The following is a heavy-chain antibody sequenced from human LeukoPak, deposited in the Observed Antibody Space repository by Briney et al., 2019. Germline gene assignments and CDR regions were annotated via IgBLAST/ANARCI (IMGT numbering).Heavy chain of an antibody. V-gene: IGHV3-43*02. Sequence: GGSLRLSCAASGFTFDDYAMHWVRQAPGKGLEWVSLISGDGGSTYYANSVKGRFTISRDNSKNSLYLQMNSLRTEDTALYYCAKVAARGPIPDYWGQGTLVTVSS. J-gene: IGHJ4*02. CDR1: GFTFDDYA. CDR3: AKVAARGPIPDY. CDR2: ISGDGGST. D-gene: IGHD2-15*01.